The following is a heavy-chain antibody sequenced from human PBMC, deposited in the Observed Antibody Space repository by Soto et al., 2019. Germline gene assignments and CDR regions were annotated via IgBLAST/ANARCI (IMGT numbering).Heavy chain of an antibody. J-gene: IGHJ5*02. Sequence: SETLSLTCTVSGGSISSYYWSWIRQPPGKGLEWIGYIYYSGATNYNPSLKSRVTISVDTSKNQFSLKLSSVTAADTAVYYCARDPSIAVRMSWFAPWGQGTLVTVSS. CDR3: ARDPSIAVRMSWFAP. V-gene: IGHV4-59*01. CDR2: IYYSGAT. CDR1: GGSISSYY. D-gene: IGHD6-6*01.